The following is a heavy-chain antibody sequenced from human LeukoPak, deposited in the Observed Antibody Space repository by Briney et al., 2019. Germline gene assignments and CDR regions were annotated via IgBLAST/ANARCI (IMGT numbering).Heavy chain of an antibody. V-gene: IGHV1-18*01. CDR3: ARDYPGYSGYDPDH. Sequence: GASVKLSCKASGYTFTSYGISWVRQAPGHRLEWLGWISAYNGNTNYAQKLQCRVTMTTDTSTSTAYIELRSLRSDDTAVYYCARDYPGYSGYDPDHWGQGPLLTVPS. D-gene: IGHD5-12*01. CDR2: ISAYNGNT. J-gene: IGHJ4*02. CDR1: GYTFTSYG.